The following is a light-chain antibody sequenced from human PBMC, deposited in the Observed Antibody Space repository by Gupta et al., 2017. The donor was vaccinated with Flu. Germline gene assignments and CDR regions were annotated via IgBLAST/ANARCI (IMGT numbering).Light chain of an antibody. J-gene: IGLJ1*01. CDR3: SSYTISSSDL. Sequence: QSALTQPASVSGSPGQSITISCTGTRRDVGNYNYVSWYQQHPGQAPKLMIYDVSNRPSGISNRFSGSKSGNTASLTISGLQAEDETDYYCSSYTISSSDLFGTGTKVSVL. CDR1: RRDVGNYNY. V-gene: IGLV2-14*03. CDR2: DVS.